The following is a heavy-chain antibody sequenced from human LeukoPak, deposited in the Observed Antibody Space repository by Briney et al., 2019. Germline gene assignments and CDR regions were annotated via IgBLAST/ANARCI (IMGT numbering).Heavy chain of an antibody. CDR2: ISGSGSNT. CDR3: ATHRSNGPAAMNY. J-gene: IGHJ4*02. D-gene: IGHD2-2*01. CDR1: GFTYSTYA. Sequence: GGSLRLSRAASGFTYSTYAMSWVRQAPGKGLELVSTISGSGSNTYYADSVKGRFTISRDNSNSTLYLQMSSLTAEDTAVYYCATHRSNGPAAMNYWGQGILVTVSS. V-gene: IGHV3-23*01.